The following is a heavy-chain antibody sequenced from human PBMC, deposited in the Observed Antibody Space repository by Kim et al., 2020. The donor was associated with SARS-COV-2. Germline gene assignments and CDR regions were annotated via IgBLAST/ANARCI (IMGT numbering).Heavy chain of an antibody. Sequence: SETLSLTCTVSGGSISSYYWSWIRQPPGKGLEWIGYIYYSGSTNYNPSLKSRVTISVDTSKNQFSLKLSSVTAADTAVYYCARFMTSLDAFDIWGQGTMVTVSS. CDR1: GGSISSYY. V-gene: IGHV4-59*01. CDR2: IYYSGST. CDR3: ARFMTSLDAFDI. J-gene: IGHJ3*02. D-gene: IGHD3-16*01.